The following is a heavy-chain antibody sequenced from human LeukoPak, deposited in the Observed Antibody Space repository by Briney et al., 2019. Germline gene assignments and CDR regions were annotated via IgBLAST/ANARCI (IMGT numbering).Heavy chain of an antibody. CDR2: TSSSSSYI. CDR1: GFTFSSYS. Sequence: GGSLRLSCAASGFTFSSYSMNWVRQAPGKGLEWVSSTSSSSSYIYYADSVKGRFTISRDNAKNSLYLQMNSLRAEDTAVYYCATESGTYSGTCFDYWGQGTLVTVSS. J-gene: IGHJ4*02. CDR3: ATESGTYSGTCFDY. D-gene: IGHD1-26*01. V-gene: IGHV3-21*01.